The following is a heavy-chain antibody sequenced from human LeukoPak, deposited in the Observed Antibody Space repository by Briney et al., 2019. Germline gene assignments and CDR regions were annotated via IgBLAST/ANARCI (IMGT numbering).Heavy chain of an antibody. CDR2: FDPEDGET. CDR1: GYTLTELS. J-gene: IGHJ4*02. D-gene: IGHD6-19*01. Sequence: ASVKVSCKVSGYTLTELSMHWVRQAPGKGLEWMGGFDPEDGETIYAQKFQGRVTMTEDTSTDTAYMELSSLRSEDTAAYYCATGVRYGSGWYYFDYWGQGTLVTVSS. V-gene: IGHV1-24*01. CDR3: ATGVRYGSGWYYFDY.